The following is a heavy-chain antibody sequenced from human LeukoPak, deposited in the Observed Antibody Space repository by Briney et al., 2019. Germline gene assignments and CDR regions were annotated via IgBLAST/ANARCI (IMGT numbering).Heavy chain of an antibody. V-gene: IGHV3-15*01. J-gene: IGHJ3*01. CDR2: IKSKTYGGTT. CDR3: TRDDLDLHGRQPDDFDV. CDR1: GFTFSNAW. D-gene: IGHD3-9*01. Sequence: GGSLRLSCEASGFTFSNAWMGWVRQAPQKGLEWVGRIKSKTYGGTTDYAAPVQGRFTVSRDDSKNTLYLQMHSLKSGDSAVYYCTRDDLDLHGRQPDDFDVWGPGTVVTVAS.